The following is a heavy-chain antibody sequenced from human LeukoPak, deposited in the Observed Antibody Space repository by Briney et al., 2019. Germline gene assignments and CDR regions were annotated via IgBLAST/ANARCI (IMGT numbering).Heavy chain of an antibody. J-gene: IGHJ4*02. CDR3: ASSGQYSSSWRTFDY. CDR2: ISSSSSYI. V-gene: IGHV3-21*01. Sequence: PGGSLRLSCAASGVTFSSYSMNWVRQAPGKGLEWVSSISSSSSYIYYADSVKGRFTISRDNAKNSLYLQMNSLRAEDTAVYYCASSGQYSSSWRTFDYWGQGTLVTVSS. D-gene: IGHD6-13*01. CDR1: GVTFSSYS.